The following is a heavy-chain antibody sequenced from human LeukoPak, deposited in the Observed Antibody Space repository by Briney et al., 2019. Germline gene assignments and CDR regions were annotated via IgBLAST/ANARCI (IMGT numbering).Heavy chain of an antibody. Sequence: SETLSLTCTISGGSVGSDNSYWNWIRQPAGKGLEWIGRIYADGSSTYNPSLKSRVTILVDTSKNRFSLRLSSMTAADTAVYYCARGYYYRTWGLGTLVTVSS. CDR3: ARGYYYRT. D-gene: IGHD3-10*01. J-gene: IGHJ4*02. V-gene: IGHV4-61*02. CDR1: GGSVGSDNSY. CDR2: IYADGSS.